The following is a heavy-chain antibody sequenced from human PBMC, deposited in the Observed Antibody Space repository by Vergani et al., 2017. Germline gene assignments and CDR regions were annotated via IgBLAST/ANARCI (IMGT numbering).Heavy chain of an antibody. Sequence: QVQLVQSGAEVKKPGASVKVSCKASGYTFTSYYMHWVRQAPGQGLEWMGIINPSGGSTSYAQKFRGRVTMTRDTSTSTVYMELSSLRSEDTAVYYCARDSRYCXSTSCYVGRDWFDPWGQGTLVTVSS. J-gene: IGHJ5*02. CDR1: GYTFTSYY. V-gene: IGHV1-46*01. CDR2: INPSGGST. CDR3: ARDSRYCXSTSCYVGRDWFDP. D-gene: IGHD2-2*01.